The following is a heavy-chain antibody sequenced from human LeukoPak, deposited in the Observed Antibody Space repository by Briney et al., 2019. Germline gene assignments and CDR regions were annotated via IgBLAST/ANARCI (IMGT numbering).Heavy chain of an antibody. J-gene: IGHJ5*02. V-gene: IGHV4-34*01. CDR1: GGSFSGYY. Sequence: SETLSLTCAVYGGSFSGYYWSWIRQPPGKGLDWMGEINHSGSTNYNPSLKSRVTISVDTSKNQFSLKLSSVTAADTAVYYCARRQDIVVVPAASSWFDPWGQGTLVTVSS. D-gene: IGHD2-2*01. CDR2: INHSGST. CDR3: ARRQDIVVVPAASSWFDP.